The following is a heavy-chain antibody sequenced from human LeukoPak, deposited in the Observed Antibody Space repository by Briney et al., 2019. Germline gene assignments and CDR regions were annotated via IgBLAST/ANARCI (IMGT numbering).Heavy chain of an antibody. D-gene: IGHD3-16*01. CDR1: GFTFSSYA. CDR2: ISPSDGST. Sequence: GGSLRLSCAASGFTFSSYAMNWVRQAPGKGLEWVSTISPSDGSTYYADSVKGRFTISRDNSTNTLYLQRNSLSAEDTAVYYCANRDHSDYVWSAFDIWGQGTLVTVSS. V-gene: IGHV3-23*01. CDR3: ANRDHSDYVWSAFDI. J-gene: IGHJ3*02.